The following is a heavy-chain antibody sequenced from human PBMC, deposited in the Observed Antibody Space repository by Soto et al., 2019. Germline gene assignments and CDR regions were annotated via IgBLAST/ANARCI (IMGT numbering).Heavy chain of an antibody. Sequence: SETLSLTCTVSGGSISSYYWSWIRQPPGKGLEWIGYIYYSGSTNYNPSPKSRVTISVDTSKNQFSLKLSSVTAADTAVYYCARGGCGSCRFDPWGQGTLVTVSS. D-gene: IGHD6-25*01. CDR2: IYYSGST. CDR1: GGSISSYY. J-gene: IGHJ5*02. V-gene: IGHV4-59*01. CDR3: ARGGCGSCRFDP.